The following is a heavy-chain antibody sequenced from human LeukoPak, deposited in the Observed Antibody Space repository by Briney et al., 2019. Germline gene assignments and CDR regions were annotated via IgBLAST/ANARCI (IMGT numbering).Heavy chain of an antibody. V-gene: IGHV3-23*01. J-gene: IGHJ4*02. D-gene: IGHD3-22*01. CDR2: ISGRGGFK. CDR1: GFTSRSYA. Sequence: PGESLRLSCAASGFTSRSYAMSWVRQSPGKGLEWVSTISGRGGFKYYADSVKGRFTISRDSSKLYLQMSTLRAEDTAVYYCARSFYYSDSSDYYSVFGYWGQGTLVTVSS. CDR3: ARSFYYSDSSDYYSVFGY.